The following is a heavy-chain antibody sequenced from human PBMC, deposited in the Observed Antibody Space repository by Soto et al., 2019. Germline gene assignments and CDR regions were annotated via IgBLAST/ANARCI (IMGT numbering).Heavy chain of an antibody. J-gene: IGHJ4*02. CDR2: INEDGSEK. Sequence: WGLLRLSWVGSGLNFSTYGMSCVLQAPGKGLEWVANINEDGSEKYYVDSLKGRLTVARDNAKKSLFLQMSSLRPEDTALYYCATMPATATTIYWRQGAQVTVSS. V-gene: IGHV3-7*01. D-gene: IGHD4-17*01. CDR3: ATMPATATTIY. CDR1: GLNFSTYG.